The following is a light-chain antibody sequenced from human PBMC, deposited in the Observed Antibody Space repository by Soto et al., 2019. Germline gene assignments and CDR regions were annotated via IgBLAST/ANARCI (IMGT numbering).Light chain of an antibody. V-gene: IGLV2-14*01. J-gene: IGLJ1*01. CDR2: EVS. CDR1: SSDVGAYDY. CDR3: NSYTAFNTRV. Sequence: QSALAQPASASGSLGQSITISCTGTSSDVGAYDYVSWYQQHPGKVPKLLIYEVSDRPPGVSDRFSGSKSGNTASLTISRLQSEDEADYYCNSYTAFNTRVFGTGTKVTVL.